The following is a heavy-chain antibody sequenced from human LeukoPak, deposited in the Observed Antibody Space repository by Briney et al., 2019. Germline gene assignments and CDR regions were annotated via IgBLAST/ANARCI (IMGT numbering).Heavy chain of an antibody. CDR2: IYHSGRT. J-gene: IGHJ4*02. D-gene: IGHD2-15*01. Sequence: SETLSLTCAVSGYSISSGYYWGWIRQPPGKGLEWIGSIYHSGRTYYNPSLKSRVTISVDTSKNQFSLKLSSVTAADTAVYYCARSVGYCSGGSCDEGYWGQGTLVTVSS. CDR3: ARSVGYCSGGSCDEGY. CDR1: GYSISSGYY. V-gene: IGHV4-38-2*01.